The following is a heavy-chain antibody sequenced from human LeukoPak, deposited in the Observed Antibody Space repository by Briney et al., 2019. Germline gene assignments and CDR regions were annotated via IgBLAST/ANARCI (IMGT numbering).Heavy chain of an antibody. CDR3: AKVLSSGWYDIFDY. V-gene: IGHV3-20*04. D-gene: IGHD6-19*01. CDR2: INWSGGST. CDR1: GFTFSRHG. Sequence: PGGSLRLSCAASGFTFSRHGMSWVRQAPGKGLEWVSGINWSGGSTGYADSVKGRFTISRDNAKNSLYLQMNSLRAEDTALYYCAKVLSSGWYDIFDYWGQGTLVTVSS. J-gene: IGHJ4*02.